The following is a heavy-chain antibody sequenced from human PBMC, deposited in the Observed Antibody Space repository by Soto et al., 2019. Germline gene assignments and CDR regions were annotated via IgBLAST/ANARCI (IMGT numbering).Heavy chain of an antibody. D-gene: IGHD2-21*01. V-gene: IGHV1-2*02. Sequence: QVHLVQSGAELKKPAASVKISCKPSGYTFSHYYMHWVRQAPGQGLEWMGWINPNSGDTNYAQKFQGRVTITRDTSINTGYMELSRLTSDDTAVYYCARSVALGGGFDYWGQGTLVTVSS. CDR1: GYTFSHYY. CDR3: ARSVALGGGFDY. J-gene: IGHJ4*02. CDR2: INPNSGDT.